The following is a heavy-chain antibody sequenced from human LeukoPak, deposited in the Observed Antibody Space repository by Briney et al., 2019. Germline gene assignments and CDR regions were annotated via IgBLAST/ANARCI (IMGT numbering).Heavy chain of an antibody. J-gene: IGHJ4*02. D-gene: IGHD2-15*01. V-gene: IGHV4-34*01. CDR1: GGSFSGYY. Sequence: PSETLSPTCAVYGGSFSGYYWSGIRQPPAKGREWIGGINHSGRTNHNPSLKSRVTISVDTSKNQFSLKLSSVTAADTTVYYCARGHPDHIIVVVAATYTKLYYFDYWGQGTWVTVSS. CDR2: INHSGRT. CDR3: ARGHPDHIIVVVAATYTKLYYFDY.